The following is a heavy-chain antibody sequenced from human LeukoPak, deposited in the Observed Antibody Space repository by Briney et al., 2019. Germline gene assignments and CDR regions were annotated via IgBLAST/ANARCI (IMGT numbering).Heavy chain of an antibody. D-gene: IGHD3-22*01. Sequence: GGSLRLSCVTSGFTFSNYSMNWVRQAPGKGLEWVSSISSSSSYIYYADSVKGRFTISRDNAKNSLYLQMNSLRAEDTAVYYCARVAYYDSSGYYHDFDYWGQGTLVTVSS. V-gene: IGHV3-21*01. CDR1: GFTFSNYS. J-gene: IGHJ4*02. CDR2: ISSSSSYI. CDR3: ARVAYYDSSGYYHDFDY.